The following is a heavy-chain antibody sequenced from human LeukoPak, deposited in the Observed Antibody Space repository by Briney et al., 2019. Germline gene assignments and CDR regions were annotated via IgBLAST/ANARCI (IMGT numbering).Heavy chain of an antibody. V-gene: IGHV1-3*01. CDR3: AIAPLLSLDY. CDR2: INAGNGNT. J-gene: IGHJ4*02. D-gene: IGHD2-2*01. CDR1: GGTFSSYA. Sequence: ASVKVSCKASGGTFSSYAISWVRQAPGQVLEWMGWINAGNGNTKYSQKFQGRVTITRDTSASTAYMELSSLRSEDTAVYYCAIAPLLSLDYWGQGTLVTVSS.